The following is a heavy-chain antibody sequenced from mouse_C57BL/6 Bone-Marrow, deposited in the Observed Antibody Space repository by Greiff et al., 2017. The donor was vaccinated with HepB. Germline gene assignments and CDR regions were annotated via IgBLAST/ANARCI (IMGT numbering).Heavy chain of an antibody. V-gene: IGHV1-77*01. CDR2: IYPGSGST. D-gene: IGHD2-3*01. Sequence: LVESGPELVKPGASMKMSCKASGYTFTDYGISWVKQRTGQGLEWIGEIYPGSGSTYYNEKVKGKATLTADKASNTAYMQLSSLTSEDSAVYFCARHDGPFAYWGQGTLVTVSA. J-gene: IGHJ3*01. CDR1: GYTFTDYG. CDR3: ARHDGPFAY.